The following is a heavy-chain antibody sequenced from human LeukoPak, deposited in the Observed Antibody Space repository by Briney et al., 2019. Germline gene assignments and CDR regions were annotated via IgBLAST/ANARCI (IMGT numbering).Heavy chain of an antibody. V-gene: IGHV3-30*02. CDR3: AKRDTAMVRGYYYYYMDV. CDR2: IRYDGSNK. D-gene: IGHD5-18*01. CDR1: GFTFSSYG. Sequence: GGSLRLSCAASGFTFSSYGIHWVRQPPGKGLEWVAFIRYDGSNKYYSDSVKGRFTISRDNSKNTLYLQMNSLRAEDTAVYYCAKRDTAMVRGYYYYYMDVWGKGTTVTVSS. J-gene: IGHJ6*03.